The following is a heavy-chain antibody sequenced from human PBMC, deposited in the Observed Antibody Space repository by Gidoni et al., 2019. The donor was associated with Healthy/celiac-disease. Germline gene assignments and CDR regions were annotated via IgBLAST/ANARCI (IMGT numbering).Heavy chain of an antibody. V-gene: IGHV3-15*01. CDR2: IKSKTDGGTT. J-gene: IGHJ4*02. CDR3: TMIPQWLVLLSY. Sequence: EVQLVESGGGLVKPGGSLSLYCSASGFTFSNAWMSCVRQAPGKGLEWVGRIKSKTDGGTTDYAAPVKGRFTISRDDSKNTLYLQMNSLKTEDTAVYYCTMIPQWLVLLSYWGQGTLVTVSS. CDR1: GFTFSNAW. D-gene: IGHD6-19*01.